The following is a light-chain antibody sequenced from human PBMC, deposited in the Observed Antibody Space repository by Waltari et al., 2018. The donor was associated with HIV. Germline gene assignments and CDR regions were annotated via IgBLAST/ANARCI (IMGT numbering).Light chain of an antibody. CDR1: NSDVGRYNY. Sequence: QSALTQPRSVSGSLGQSVTISCTGTNSDVGRYNYVSWFQQHPGKAPKLMIYDVSKRPSGVRDRVSGSKPGNTASLTISGLQAEDEADYYCCSYAGSIPFVFGSGTKLTVL. V-gene: IGLV2-11*01. CDR2: DVS. CDR3: CSYAGSIPFV. J-gene: IGLJ1*01.